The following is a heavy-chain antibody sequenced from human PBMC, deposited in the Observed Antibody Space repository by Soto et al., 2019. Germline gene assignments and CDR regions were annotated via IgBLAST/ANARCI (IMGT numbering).Heavy chain of an antibody. Sequence: ASVKVSCKASGYTFPGYYMHWVRQAPGQGLEWMGWINPNSGGTNYAQKFQGWVTMTRDTSISTAYMELSRLRSDDTAVYYCARESSEWLRLEEHNWFDPWGQGTLVTLSS. CDR1: GYTFPGYY. CDR3: ARESSEWLRLEEHNWFDP. CDR2: INPNSGGT. D-gene: IGHD5-12*01. V-gene: IGHV1-2*04. J-gene: IGHJ5*02.